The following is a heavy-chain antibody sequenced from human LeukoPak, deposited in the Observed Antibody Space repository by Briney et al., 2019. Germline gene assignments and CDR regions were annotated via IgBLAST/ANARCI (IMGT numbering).Heavy chain of an antibody. D-gene: IGHD2-21*02. V-gene: IGHV4-59*08. CDR1: GGSISGHF. CDR2: IYYSGST. Sequence: SETLSLTCTVSGGSISGHFWSWIRQPPGKGLEWIGYIYYSGSTNYNPSLKSRVTISVDTSKNQFSLKLTSVTAADTAVYYCERYYCGADCYYFDYWGQGTRVTVSS. CDR3: ERYYCGADCYYFDY. J-gene: IGHJ4*02.